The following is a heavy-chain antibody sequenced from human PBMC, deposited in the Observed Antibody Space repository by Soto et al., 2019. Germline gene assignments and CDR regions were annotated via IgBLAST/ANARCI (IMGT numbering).Heavy chain of an antibody. CDR1: GFTFSSDW. D-gene: IGHD3-3*01. CDR2: IKQDGSEN. Sequence: PGGSLRLSCAASGFTFSSDWMSWVRQAPGKGLEWVATIKQDGSENYYVDSVKGRFTISRDNAKNSLYLQMNSLRVDDTAVYFCARDAVTRRSRGLWECHYYYYMDVWGKGTTVTVSS. J-gene: IGHJ6*03. V-gene: IGHV3-7*01. CDR3: ARDAVTRRSRGLWECHYYYYMDV.